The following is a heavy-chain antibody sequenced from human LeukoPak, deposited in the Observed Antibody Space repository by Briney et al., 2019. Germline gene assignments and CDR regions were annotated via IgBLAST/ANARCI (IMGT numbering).Heavy chain of an antibody. J-gene: IGHJ4*02. CDR3: ARRDHSYDRQFDY. CDR1: GGSISSSSYY. Sequence: SETLSLTCIVSGGSISSSSYYWGWIRQPPGKGLEWIGSIYYSGSTYYNPSLKSRVTISVDTSKNQFSLKLSSVTAADTAVYYCARRDHSYDRQFDYWGQGTLVTVSS. D-gene: IGHD3-22*01. V-gene: IGHV4-39*01. CDR2: IYYSGST.